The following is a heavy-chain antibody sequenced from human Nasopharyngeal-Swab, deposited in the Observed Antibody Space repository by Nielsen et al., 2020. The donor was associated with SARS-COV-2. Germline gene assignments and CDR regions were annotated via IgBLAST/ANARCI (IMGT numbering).Heavy chain of an antibody. D-gene: IGHD4-17*01. Sequence: GGSLRLSCAAAGFTFSSYEMNWVRQAPGKGLEWVAYISSSGNTLYYADSVKGRFTVSRNNAKNSLILHLGSLRAEDTAVYYCAREGYGDSSFYFDYWGQGTLVTVSS. CDR1: GFTFSSYE. J-gene: IGHJ4*02. CDR3: AREGYGDSSFYFDY. CDR2: ISSSGNTL. V-gene: IGHV3-48*03.